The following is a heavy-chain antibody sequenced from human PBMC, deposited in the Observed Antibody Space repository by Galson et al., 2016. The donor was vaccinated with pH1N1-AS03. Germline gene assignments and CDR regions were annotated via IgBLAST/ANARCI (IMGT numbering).Heavy chain of an antibody. J-gene: IGHJ4*02. Sequence: ETLSLTCTVSGDSVSGGTYYWNWIRQPPGKGLEWIGSIHYSGRTYYSPSLKSRVTVSADTSKNQFSLKLSSVTAADTAVYYCARGPVWSGYYRGSGSLSPLDYWGQGTLVTVSS. CDR2: IHYSGRT. CDR1: GDSVSGGTYY. D-gene: IGHD3-3*01. V-gene: IGHV4-39*07. CDR3: ARGPVWSGYYRGSGSLSPLDY.